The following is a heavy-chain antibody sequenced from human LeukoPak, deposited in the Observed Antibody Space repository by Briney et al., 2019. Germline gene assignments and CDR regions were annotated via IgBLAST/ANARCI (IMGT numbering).Heavy chain of an antibody. CDR3: ANGPIFSGAIGARASNYNRLDY. D-gene: IGHD6-6*01. CDR1: GYTFTSYD. Sequence: ASVTVSCKASGYTFTSYDINWVRQAPGAGLEWTGWMNPNSGNTGYAQKFQGRVTMTRNTSISTAYMELSSLRSEDTAVYTCANGPIFSGAIGARASNYNRLDYWGQGTLVTVSS. V-gene: IGHV1-8*01. J-gene: IGHJ4*02. CDR2: MNPNSGNT.